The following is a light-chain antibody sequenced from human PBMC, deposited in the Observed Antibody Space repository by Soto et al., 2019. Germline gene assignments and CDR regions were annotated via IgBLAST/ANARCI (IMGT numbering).Light chain of an antibody. CDR2: GAS. CDR3: QQYNNWPPIT. V-gene: IGKV3-15*01. CDR1: QSVSSN. J-gene: IGKJ5*01. Sequence: EIVMTQSPATLSVSPGERATLSCRASQSVSSNLAWYQQQPSQAPRLLIYGASTRATGIPARFIGSGSGTDFTLIISSLQSEDFAVYYCQQYNNWPPITFGQGTQLEIK.